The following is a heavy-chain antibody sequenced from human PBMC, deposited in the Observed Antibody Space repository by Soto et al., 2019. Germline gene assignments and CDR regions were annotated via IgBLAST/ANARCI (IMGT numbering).Heavy chain of an antibody. Sequence: DVSLLESGGGLVQPGGSLRLSCAASGLTFSSYSMSWVRQAPGKGLEWVSTIGTSASTYYGDSVRGRFTISRDNSRNTLYLQMNSLRAEDTAVYYCADLSRYCTSSNCDWGQGTLVTVSS. V-gene: IGHV3-23*01. CDR1: GLTFSSYS. J-gene: IGHJ4*02. CDR2: IGTSAST. CDR3: ADLSRYCTSSNCD. D-gene: IGHD2-2*01.